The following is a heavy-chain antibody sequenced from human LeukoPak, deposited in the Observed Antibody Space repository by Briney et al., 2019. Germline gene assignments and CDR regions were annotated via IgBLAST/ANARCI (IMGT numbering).Heavy chain of an antibody. CDR1: GGSISSYY. J-gene: IGHJ4*02. CDR2: IYYSGST. D-gene: IGHD5-24*01. CDR3: ARVRDGYNFSFDY. Sequence: SETLSLTCTVSGGSISSYYWSWIRQPPGKGLEWIGYIYYSGSTNYNPSLKSRVTLSVDTSKNQFSLKLSSVTAADTAVYYCARVRDGYNFSFDYWGQGTLVTVSS. V-gene: IGHV4-59*01.